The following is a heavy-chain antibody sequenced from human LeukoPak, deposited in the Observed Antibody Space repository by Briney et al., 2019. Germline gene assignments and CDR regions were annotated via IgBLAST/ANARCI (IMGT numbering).Heavy chain of an antibody. V-gene: IGHV4-34*01. D-gene: IGHD4-17*01. CDR1: GGSFSGYY. CDR2: INHSGCT. CDR3: ARVSRTVTTSPHYYYYGMDI. Sequence: SETLSLTCAVYGGSFSGYYWSWIRQPPGKGLEWIGEINHSGCTNYNPSLKSRVTISVDTSKNQFSLKLSSVTAADTAVYYCARVSRTVTTSPHYYYYGMDIWGKGTTVTVSS. J-gene: IGHJ6*04.